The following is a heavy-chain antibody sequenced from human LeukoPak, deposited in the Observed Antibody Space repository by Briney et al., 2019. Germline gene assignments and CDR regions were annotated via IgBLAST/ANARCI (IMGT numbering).Heavy chain of an antibody. CDR2: IYHSGST. J-gene: IGHJ4*02. CDR1: GGSISSGGYS. D-gene: IGHD5-24*01. V-gene: IGHV4-30-2*01. CDR3: ASCRDGYLFDY. Sequence: SETLSLTCAVSGGSISSGGYSWSWIRQPPGKGLEWIGYIYHSGSTYYNLSLKSRVTISVDRSKNQFSLKLSSVTAADTAVYYCASCRDGYLFDYWGQGTLVTVSS.